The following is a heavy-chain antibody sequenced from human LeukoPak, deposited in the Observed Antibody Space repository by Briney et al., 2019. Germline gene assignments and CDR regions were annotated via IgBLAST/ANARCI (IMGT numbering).Heavy chain of an antibody. CDR1: GFTFNSYA. J-gene: IGHJ4*02. D-gene: IGHD4-11*01. Sequence: PGGSLRLSCAASGFTFNSYAMSWVRQAPGKGLEWVSAISGSSGSTHYADSVKGRFTISRDNSKNTLYLQMNSLRAEDMALYYCAKGLYSNLLGFDYCGQGTLVTVSS. CDR2: ISGSSGST. CDR3: AKGLYSNLLGFDY. V-gene: IGHV3-23*01.